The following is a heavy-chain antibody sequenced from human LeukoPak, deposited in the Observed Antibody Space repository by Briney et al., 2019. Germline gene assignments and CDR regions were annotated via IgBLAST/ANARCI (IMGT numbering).Heavy chain of an antibody. CDR2: ISYDGSNK. J-gene: IGHJ4*02. CDR3: AKDLGLRLGELSMDY. Sequence: PGGSLRLSCAASGFTFSSYGMHWVRQAPGKGLEWVAVISYDGSNKYYADSVKGRFTISRDNSKNTLYLQMNSLRAEDTAVYYCAKDLGLRLGELSMDYWGQGTLVTVSS. V-gene: IGHV3-30*18. CDR1: GFTFSSYG. D-gene: IGHD3-16*02.